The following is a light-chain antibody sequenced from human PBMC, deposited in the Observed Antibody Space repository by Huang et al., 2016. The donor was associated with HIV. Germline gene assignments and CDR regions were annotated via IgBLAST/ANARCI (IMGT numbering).Light chain of an antibody. CDR1: QDISNY. J-gene: IGKJ2*01. V-gene: IGKV1-33*01. CDR3: QHYDDPYT. Sequence: DIQMTQSPSSLSASVGNRVTITCQASQDISNYLSWYQHRPGRAPKPLIVDASSLETGVPSRFSGSGSGTYFTWTIASLQPEDVATYYCQHYDDPYTFGQGTKLEIK. CDR2: DAS.